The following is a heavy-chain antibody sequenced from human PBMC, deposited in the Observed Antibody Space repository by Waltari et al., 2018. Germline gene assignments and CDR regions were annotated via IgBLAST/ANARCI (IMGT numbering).Heavy chain of an antibody. CDR3: ARGGVGSTFDAFDI. CDR2: ITSSSSSI. D-gene: IGHD2-2*01. V-gene: IGHV3-48*04. J-gene: IGHJ3*02. Sequence: DVQLVQSGGGLVQPGGSLRLSCVASGFTFSRYSMNWVRQAPGKGLEWLSYITSSSSSIFYADSVKGRFTISRDNAKNSLYLQMNSLRVEDTAIYYCARGGVGSTFDAFDIWGQGTTATVSS. CDR1: GFTFSRYS.